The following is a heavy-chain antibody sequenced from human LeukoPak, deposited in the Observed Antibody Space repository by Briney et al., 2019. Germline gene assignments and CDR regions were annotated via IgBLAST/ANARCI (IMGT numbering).Heavy chain of an antibody. J-gene: IGHJ4*02. CDR1: GYSISSGYY. CDR2: IYHSGST. Sequence: SETLSLTCTVSGYSISSGYYWGWIRQPPGKGLEWIGTIYHSGSTYYNPSLKSRVTISVDTSKNQFSLKLSSVTAADTAVYYCARGVDYWGQGTLVTVSP. V-gene: IGHV4-38-2*02. CDR3: ARGVDY.